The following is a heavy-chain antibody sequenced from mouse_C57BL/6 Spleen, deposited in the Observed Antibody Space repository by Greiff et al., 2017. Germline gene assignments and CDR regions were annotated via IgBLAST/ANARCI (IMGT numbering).Heavy chain of an antibody. D-gene: IGHD3-2*02. J-gene: IGHJ3*01. CDR1: GFTFSDYY. V-gene: IGHV5-16*01. CDR3: ARASSGYWFAY. CDR2: INYDGSST. Sequence: EVKLMESEGGLVQPGSSMKLSCTASGFTFSDYYMAWVRQVPEKGLEWVANINYDGSSTYYLDSLKSRFIISRDNAKNILYLQMSSLKSEDTATYYCARASSGYWFAYWGQGTLVTVSA.